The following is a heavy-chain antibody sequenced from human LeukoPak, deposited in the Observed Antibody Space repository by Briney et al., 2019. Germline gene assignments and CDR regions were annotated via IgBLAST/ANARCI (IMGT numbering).Heavy chain of an antibody. Sequence: SETLSLTCTVSGGSISSYYWSWIRQPPGKGLEWIGYIYYSGSTNYNPSLRSRVTISLDTSKNQFSLKLSSVTAADTAVYYCARRLTGYDSVTDWGQGTLVTVSS. CDR3: ARRLTGYDSVTD. CDR2: IYYSGST. V-gene: IGHV4-59*01. D-gene: IGHD2-21*02. CDR1: GGSISSYY. J-gene: IGHJ4*02.